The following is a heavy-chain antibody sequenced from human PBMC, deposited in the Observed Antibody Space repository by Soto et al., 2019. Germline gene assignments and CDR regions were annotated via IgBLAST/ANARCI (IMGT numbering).Heavy chain of an antibody. CDR1: GYTFSNYG. D-gene: IGHD3-22*01. CDR3: ARVLEYYDSCVYYYGYHNYVMAF. Sequence: ASVKVSCKTSGYTFSNYGITWVRQTPGQGLEWMGWISAYNGNTNYAQKLQGRVTMTTDTSTSTAYMELRSLRSDDTAVYYCARVLEYYDSCVYYYGYHNYVMAFWAQGTSVPVS. V-gene: IGHV1-18*01. CDR2: ISAYNGNT. J-gene: IGHJ6*02.